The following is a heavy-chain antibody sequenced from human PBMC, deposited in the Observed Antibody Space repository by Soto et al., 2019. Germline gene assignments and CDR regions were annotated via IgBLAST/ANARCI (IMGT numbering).Heavy chain of an antibody. Sequence: QVQLVQSGDEVKKPGASVKVSCKASGYIFVNYGIAWVRQAPGQGLEWMGWISPYTGNTHSATKVQGRLTMTTDTDTSTGYMEKVYLTSDETDGYYEVSVDNYVTPTPQDVWGQGTTVTVSS. CDR3: VSVDNYVTPTPQDV. V-gene: IGHV1-18*01. CDR1: GYIFVNYG. CDR2: ISPYTGNT. D-gene: IGHD3-16*01. J-gene: IGHJ6*02.